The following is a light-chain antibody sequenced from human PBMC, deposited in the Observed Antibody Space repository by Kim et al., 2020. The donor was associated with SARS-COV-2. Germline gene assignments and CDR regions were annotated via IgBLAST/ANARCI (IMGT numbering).Light chain of an antibody. Sequence: SYELTQPPSVSVSPGQTASITYSGDKLGDKNVCWYQQKPGQSPVLVIYEDHKRPSGIPERFSGSNSGNTATLTISGTQAMDEADYYCQAWDSNTVVFGGG. J-gene: IGLJ3*02. CDR3: QAWDSNTVV. CDR2: EDH. CDR1: KLGDKN. V-gene: IGLV3-1*01.